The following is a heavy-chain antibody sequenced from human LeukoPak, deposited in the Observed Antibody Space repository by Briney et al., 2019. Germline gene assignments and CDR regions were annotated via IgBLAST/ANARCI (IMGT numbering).Heavy chain of an antibody. D-gene: IGHD6-19*01. CDR1: GATFSSYA. CDR2: IIPIFGTA. Sequence: GSSVKVSCKSSGATFSSYAISWVRHAPGQGLELMGVIIPIFGTANYAKKFQGRVTITADESTSTAYMELSSVRSEDTAVYYCAIAVAGSQYYFDYWGQGTLVTVSS. J-gene: IGHJ4*02. V-gene: IGHV1-69*01. CDR3: AIAVAGSQYYFDY.